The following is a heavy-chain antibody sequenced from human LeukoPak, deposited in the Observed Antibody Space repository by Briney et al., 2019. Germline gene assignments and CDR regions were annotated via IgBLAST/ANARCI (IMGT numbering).Heavy chain of an antibody. CDR1: GFTFSGFS. CDR3: ARDLISGDYTFDY. J-gene: IGHJ4*02. V-gene: IGHV3-48*02. D-gene: IGHD4-11*01. Sequence: GGSLRLSCAVSGFTFSGFSMNRVRQAPGKGLEWVSYISSSSSIIYYADSVKGRFTISRDNAENSLYLQMNSLRDEDTAVYYCARDLISGDYTFDYWGQGTLVTVSS. CDR2: ISSSSSII.